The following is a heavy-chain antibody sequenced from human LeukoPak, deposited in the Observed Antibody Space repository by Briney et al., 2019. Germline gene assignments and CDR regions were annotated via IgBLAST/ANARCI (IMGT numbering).Heavy chain of an antibody. D-gene: IGHD6-6*01. Sequence: PSETLSLTCTVSGGSISSYYWSWIRQPAGKGLEWIGRIYTSGSTNYNPSLKSRVTMSVDTSKNQFSLKLSSVTAADTAVYYCARTLLSARPGDRLLYYMDVWGKGTTVTVSS. CDR1: GGSISSYY. CDR3: ARTLLSARPGDRLLYYMDV. CDR2: IYTSGST. J-gene: IGHJ6*03. V-gene: IGHV4-4*07.